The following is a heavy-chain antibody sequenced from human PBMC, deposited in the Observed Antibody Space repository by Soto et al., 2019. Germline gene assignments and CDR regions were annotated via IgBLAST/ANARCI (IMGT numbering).Heavy chain of an antibody. V-gene: IGHV4-30-2*01. D-gene: IGHD2-21*02. CDR3: ARGGTYCGGDCYSWFDP. J-gene: IGHJ5*02. Sequence: SETLSLTCAVSGGSISSGGYSWSWIRQPPGKGLEWIGYIYHSGSTYYNPSLKSRVTISVDRSKNQFSLKLSSETAADTAVYYCARGGTYCGGDCYSWFDPWGQGTLVTVSS. CDR1: GGSISSGGYS. CDR2: IYHSGST.